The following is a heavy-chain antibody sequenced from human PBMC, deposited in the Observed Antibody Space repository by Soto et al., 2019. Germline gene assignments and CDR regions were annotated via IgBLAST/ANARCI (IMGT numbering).Heavy chain of an antibody. V-gene: IGHV1-8*01. Sequence: QAHLEQSGAEVKRPGAPVRVSCKASGYTFSDFDINWLRQASGQGPEWMGWMNAKSGDTFFAQRFQGKFNMTWDTSMSTAYMEVGSLTSDDTAMYYCARGNPFNYAGFDVWGQGTTVAVSS. CDR1: GYTFSDFD. J-gene: IGHJ6*02. D-gene: IGHD3-16*01. CDR3: ARGNPFNYAGFDV. CDR2: MNAKSGDT.